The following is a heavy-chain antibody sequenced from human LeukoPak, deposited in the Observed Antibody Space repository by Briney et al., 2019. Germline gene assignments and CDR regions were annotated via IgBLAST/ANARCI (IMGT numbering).Heavy chain of an antibody. CDR1: GYTFTSYG. CDR2: ISAYNGNT. V-gene: IGHV1-18*01. Sequence: ASVKVSCKASGYTFTSYGISWVRQAPGQGLEWMGWISAYNGNTNYAQKLQGRVTMTTDTSTSTAYMELRSLRSDDTAVYYCARACPYYDILTGYYTPLYYHYMDVWGKGTTVTVSS. J-gene: IGHJ6*03. D-gene: IGHD3-9*01. CDR3: ARACPYYDILTGYYTPLYYHYMDV.